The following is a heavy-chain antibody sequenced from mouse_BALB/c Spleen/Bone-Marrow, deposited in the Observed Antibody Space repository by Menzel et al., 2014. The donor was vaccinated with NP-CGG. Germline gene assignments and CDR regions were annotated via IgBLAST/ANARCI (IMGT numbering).Heavy chain of an antibody. CDR3: AGTWEAMDY. Sequence: EVNVVESGGGLVKPGGSLKLSCAASGFTFSDYYMYWVRQTPEKRLEWVATISDGGNYTYYPDSVKGRFTISRDNAKNNLYLQMSSLKPEDTAMYYCAGTWEAMDYWGQGTSVTVSS. CDR2: ISDGGNYT. D-gene: IGHD3-3*01. J-gene: IGHJ4*01. V-gene: IGHV5-4*02. CDR1: GFTFSDYY.